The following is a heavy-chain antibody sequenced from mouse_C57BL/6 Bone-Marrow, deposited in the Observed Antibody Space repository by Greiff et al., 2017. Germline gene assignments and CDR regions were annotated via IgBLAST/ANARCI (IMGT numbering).Heavy chain of an antibody. D-gene: IGHD2-4*01. CDR2: IYPGDGDT. CDR3: SRLDYDYEGGY. V-gene: IGHV1-80*01. J-gene: IGHJ2*01. CDR1: GYAFSSYW. Sequence: VMLVESGAELVKPGASVKISCKASGYAFSSYWMNWVKQRPGKGLEWIGQIYPGDGDTNYNGKFKGKATLTADKSSSTAYMQLSSLTSEDSAVYFCSRLDYDYEGGYWGQGTTLTVSS.